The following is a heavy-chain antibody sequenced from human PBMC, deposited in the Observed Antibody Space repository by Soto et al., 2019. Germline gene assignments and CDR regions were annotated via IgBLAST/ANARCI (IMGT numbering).Heavy chain of an antibody. CDR3: GGDPRTGVVGE. CDR1: GVSVTTYY. J-gene: IGHJ3*01. Sequence: PSETLSLTCTVSGVSVTTYYWNWIRQSPGKGLEWMGYIHYSGSTNYNPSLKNRVTISLDTSKNQFSLKLTSVTAADTAVFFCGGDPRTGVVGEWGQGTMVT. D-gene: IGHD3-3*01. V-gene: IGHV4-59*02. CDR2: IHYSGST.